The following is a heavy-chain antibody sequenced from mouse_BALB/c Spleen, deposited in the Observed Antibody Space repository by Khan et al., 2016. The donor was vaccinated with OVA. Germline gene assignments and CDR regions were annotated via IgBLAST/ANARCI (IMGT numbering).Heavy chain of an antibody. Sequence: EVQLQESGPGLVKPSQSLSLTCTVTGYSITSGYAWNWIRQFPGNKLEWMGYISYSGVTSYTPSLKSRISITPDTSKNHFFLQLNSVTTEDTATYYCARGNYYGYYFDYWGQGTTLTVSS. V-gene: IGHV3-2*02. D-gene: IGHD1-1*01. CDR3: ARGNYYGYYFDY. CDR1: GYSITSGYA. CDR2: ISYSGVT. J-gene: IGHJ2*01.